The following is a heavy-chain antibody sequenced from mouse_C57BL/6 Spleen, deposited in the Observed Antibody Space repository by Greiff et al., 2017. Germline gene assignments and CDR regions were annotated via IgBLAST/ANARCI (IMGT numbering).Heavy chain of an antibody. CDR2: IDPSDSYT. D-gene: IGHD1-1*01. CDR3: ARAYYYGSEGAMDY. Sequence: QVQLQQPGAELVMPGASVKLSCKASGYTFTSYWMHWVKQRPGQGLEWLGEIDPSDSYTNYNQKFKGKSTLTVDKSSSTAYMQLSSLTSEDSAVYYCARAYYYGSEGAMDYWGQGTSVTVSS. CDR1: GYTFTSYW. V-gene: IGHV1-69*01. J-gene: IGHJ4*01.